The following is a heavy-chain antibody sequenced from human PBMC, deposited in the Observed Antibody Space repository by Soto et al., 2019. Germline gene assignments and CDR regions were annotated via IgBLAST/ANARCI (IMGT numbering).Heavy chain of an antibody. V-gene: IGHV1-3*01. CDR3: ATGYSSGWYRGELFDY. D-gene: IGHD6-19*01. Sequence: ASVKVSCKASGYTFTSYAMHWVRQAPGQRLEWMGWINAGNGNTKYSQKFQGRVTITRDTSASTAYMELSSLRSEDTAVYYCATGYSSGWYRGELFDYWGRGTLVTVGS. CDR2: INAGNGNT. CDR1: GYTFTSYA. J-gene: IGHJ4*01.